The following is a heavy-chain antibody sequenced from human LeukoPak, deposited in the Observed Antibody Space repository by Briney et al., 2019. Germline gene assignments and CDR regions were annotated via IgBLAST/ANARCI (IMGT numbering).Heavy chain of an antibody. Sequence: LRASVKVSCKASGYTFTSYGISWVRQAPGQGLEWMGWISAYNGNTNYAQKLQGRVTMTTDTSTSTAYMELRSPRSDDTAVYYCARDQRQQLNVWGQGTTVTVSS. CDR3: ARDQRQQLNV. CDR1: GYTFTSYG. CDR2: ISAYNGNT. D-gene: IGHD6-13*01. J-gene: IGHJ6*02. V-gene: IGHV1-18*01.